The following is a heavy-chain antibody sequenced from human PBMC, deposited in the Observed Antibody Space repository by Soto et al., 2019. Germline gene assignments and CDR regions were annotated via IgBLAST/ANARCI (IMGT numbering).Heavy chain of an antibody. D-gene: IGHD2-15*01. Sequence: GGSLRLSCAASGFTFSSYAMHWVRQAPGKGQEYLSALSIKGGNTYYANSVKGRFTISRDNSKNTLYLQMGSLRAEDMAVYYCARDHTEYCSGGSCYWFDPWGQGTLVTVSS. CDR2: LSIKGGNT. CDR1: GFTFSSYA. CDR3: ARDHTEYCSGGSCYWFDP. J-gene: IGHJ5*01. V-gene: IGHV3-64*01.